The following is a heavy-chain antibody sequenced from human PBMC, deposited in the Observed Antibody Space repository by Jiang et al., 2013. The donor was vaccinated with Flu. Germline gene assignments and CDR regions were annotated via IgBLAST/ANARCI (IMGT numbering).Heavy chain of an antibody. D-gene: IGHD7-27*01. CDR2: IYYTGLA. CDR3: ASRPILGPARTSFEH. CDR1: GAFISSGDYY. Sequence: GPGLVKSSETLSLTCTVSGAFISSGDYYWSWIRQSPGKGLEWIGYIYYTGLAYYNPSLKSRVTLSVDASKRQFSLTMTGLTAADSAVYYCASRPILGPARTSFEHWGQGTLATVSS. V-gene: IGHV4-30-4*08. J-gene: IGHJ4*02.